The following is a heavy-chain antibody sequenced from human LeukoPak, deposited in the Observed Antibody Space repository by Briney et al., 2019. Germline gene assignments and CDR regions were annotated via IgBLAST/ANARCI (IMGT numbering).Heavy chain of an antibody. CDR3: ARAYYYDSSGYFRWFDP. D-gene: IGHD3-22*01. Sequence: GASVKVSCKASGYTFTSYYMHWVRQAPGQGLEWMGIINPSGGSTSYAQKFQGRVTMTRDTSTSTVYMELSRLRSDDTAVYYCARAYYYDSSGYFRWFDPWGQGTLVTVSS. CDR1: GYTFTSYY. J-gene: IGHJ5*02. V-gene: IGHV1-46*01. CDR2: INPSGGST.